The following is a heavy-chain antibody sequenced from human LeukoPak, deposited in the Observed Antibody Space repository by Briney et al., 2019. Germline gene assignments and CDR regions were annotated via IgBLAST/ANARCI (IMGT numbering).Heavy chain of an antibody. CDR2: ISGSGGST. J-gene: IGHJ4*02. CDR3: AKDRLWFGELFSAFDY. V-gene: IGHV3-23*01. CDR1: GVTFSSYA. Sequence: GGSLRLSCAASGVTFSSYAMSWVRQAPGKGLEWVSAISGSGGSTYYADSVKGRFTISRDNSKNTLYLQMNSLRAEDTAVYYCAKDRLWFGELFSAFDYWGQGTLVTVSS. D-gene: IGHD3-10*01.